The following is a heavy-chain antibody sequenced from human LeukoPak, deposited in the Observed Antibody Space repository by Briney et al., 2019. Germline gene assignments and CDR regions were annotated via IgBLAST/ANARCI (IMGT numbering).Heavy chain of an antibody. Sequence: SETLSLTCSVSDYPISSGYYWGWIRQPPGKGLEWIATISHSGSTYFNPSLKSRVIVSIDASKNQFSLNLTSVTAADTAVCFCAREHCAGGYCYFLDYWGQGTLVTVSS. CDR2: ISHSGST. V-gene: IGHV4-38-2*02. J-gene: IGHJ4*02. CDR1: DYPISSGYY. D-gene: IGHD2/OR15-2a*01. CDR3: AREHCAGGYCYFLDY.